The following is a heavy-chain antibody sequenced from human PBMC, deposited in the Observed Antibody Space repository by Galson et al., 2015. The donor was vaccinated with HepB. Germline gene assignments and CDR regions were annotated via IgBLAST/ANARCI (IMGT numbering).Heavy chain of an antibody. D-gene: IGHD3-10*01. CDR3: ARDKWFGELSHYGMDV. CDR1: GGTFSSYA. V-gene: IGHV1-69*04. J-gene: IGHJ6*02. CDR2: ITPILGIA. Sequence: SVRLSCTASGGTFSSYAISWVRQAPGKGLEWVGRITPILGIANYAQTFQGRVTITADKSTSTAYMELSSLRSEDTAVYYCARDKWFGELSHYGMDVWGQGTTVTVSS.